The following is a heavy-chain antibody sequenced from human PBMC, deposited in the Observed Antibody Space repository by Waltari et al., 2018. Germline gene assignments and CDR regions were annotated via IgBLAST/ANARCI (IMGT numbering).Heavy chain of an antibody. D-gene: IGHD2-21*01. CDR2: INPSGGST. CDR1: EYTFASSY. V-gene: IGHV1-46*01. Sequence: AEVKNPGASVKISCKTSEYTFASSYVHWVRQAPGQGLEWMGIINPSGGSTIYAQRFQGRVTMTRDTSTSTVYMELSSLKSEDTAVYYCATDTGALWMDVWGQGTTVTVSS. CDR3: ATDTGALWMDV. J-gene: IGHJ6*02.